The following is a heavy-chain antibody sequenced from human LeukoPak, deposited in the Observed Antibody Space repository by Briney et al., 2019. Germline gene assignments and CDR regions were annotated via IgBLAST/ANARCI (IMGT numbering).Heavy chain of an antibody. CDR3: ARDSGAAGTDY. D-gene: IGHD6-13*01. J-gene: IGHJ4*02. CDR1: GGSVSSYY. V-gene: IGHV4-59*02. Sequence: SETLSLTCTVSGGSVSSYYWRWIRQPPGKGLEWIGYIYYSGSTNYNPSLKSRVTISVDTSKNQFSLKLSSVTAADTAVYYCARDSGAAGTDYWGQGTLVTVSS. CDR2: IYYSGST.